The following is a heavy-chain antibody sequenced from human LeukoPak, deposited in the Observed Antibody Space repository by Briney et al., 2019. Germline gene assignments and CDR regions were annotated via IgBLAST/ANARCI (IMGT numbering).Heavy chain of an antibody. CDR1: GFTFSSYA. CDR3: ARGTYYFDY. Sequence: GGSLRLSCAASGFTFSSYAMHWVRQAPGKGLEWVAVIWYAGSNQYYADSVKGRFTLSRDNSKNTLYLQMNSLRAEDTAVYYCARGTYYFDYWGQGTLVTVSS. V-gene: IGHV3-33*01. J-gene: IGHJ4*02. CDR2: IWYAGSNQ.